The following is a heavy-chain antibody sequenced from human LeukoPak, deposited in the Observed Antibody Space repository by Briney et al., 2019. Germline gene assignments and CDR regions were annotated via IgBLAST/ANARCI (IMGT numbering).Heavy chain of an antibody. D-gene: IGHD3-9*01. V-gene: IGHV3-7*03. CDR2: IKQDGSEK. J-gene: IGHJ3*02. Sequence: GGSLRLSCAASGFTFSSYWMSWVRQAPGKGLEWVANIKQDGSEKYYVDSVKGRFTISRDNAKNSLYLQMNSLRAEDTAIYYCARGGPAGYDAFEIWGQGTMVTVSS. CDR1: GFTFSSYW. CDR3: ARGGPAGYDAFEI.